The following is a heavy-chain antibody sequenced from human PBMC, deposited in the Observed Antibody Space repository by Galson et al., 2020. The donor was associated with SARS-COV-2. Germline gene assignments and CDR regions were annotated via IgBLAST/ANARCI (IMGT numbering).Heavy chain of an antibody. J-gene: IGHJ3*02. Sequence: HGEPLKLYCQGSGYSFTSYWIGWVRQMPGNGLEWMGIIYPGHSDTRYSPSFHGQVTILADKSISHAYLQWTSQKASATVMYYCARYRGATTADGAFEIWGQGTMVTVSS. V-gene: IGHV5-51*01. CDR1: GYSFTSYW. CDR2: IYPGHSDT. D-gene: IGHD1-26*01. CDR3: ARYRGATTADGAFEI.